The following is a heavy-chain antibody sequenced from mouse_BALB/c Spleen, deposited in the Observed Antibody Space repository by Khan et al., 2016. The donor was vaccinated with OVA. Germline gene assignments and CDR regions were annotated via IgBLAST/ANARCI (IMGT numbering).Heavy chain of an antibody. D-gene: IGHD2-12*01. J-gene: IGHJ2*01. CDR1: GYSFTYYV. Sequence: VQLQESGPELVKPGASVKMSCKASGYSFTYYVITWVKQRIGQGLEWIGEIYPGSDNAYYNERFKGKATLTDDKSSNTTHMQLRSLPSEDSAVLFYARGSSYDVDCDYWGQGTTLTVSA. CDR2: IYPGSDNA. CDR3: ARGSSYDVDCDY. V-gene: IGHV1-81*01.